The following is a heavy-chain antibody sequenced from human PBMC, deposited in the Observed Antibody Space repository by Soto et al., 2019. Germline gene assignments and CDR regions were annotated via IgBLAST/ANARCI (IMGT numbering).Heavy chain of an antibody. D-gene: IGHD2-15*01. Sequence: ASVKVSCKASGYTFTGYYMHWVRQAPGQGLEWMGWINPNSGGTNYAQKFQGWVTMTRDTSISTAYMELSRLRSDDTAVYYCERGTVVVVDADRIKDYYGMDVWGQGTTVTVSS. CDR2: INPNSGGT. V-gene: IGHV1-2*04. CDR1: GYTFTGYY. J-gene: IGHJ6*02. CDR3: ERGTVVVVDADRIKDYYGMDV.